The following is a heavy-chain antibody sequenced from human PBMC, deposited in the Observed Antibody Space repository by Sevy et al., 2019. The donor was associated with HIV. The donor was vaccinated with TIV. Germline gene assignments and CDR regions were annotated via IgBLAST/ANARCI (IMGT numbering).Heavy chain of an antibody. CDR3: AREMGYYDSSVGEDAFDI. CDR2: IKQDGSEK. J-gene: IGHJ3*02. V-gene: IGHV3-7*03. Sequence: GGSLRLSCAASGFTFSSYWMSWVRQAPGKGLEWVANIKQDGSEKYYVHSVKGRFTISRDNAKNSLYLQMNSLRAEDTAVYYCAREMGYYDSSVGEDAFDIWGQGTMVTVSS. D-gene: IGHD3-22*01. CDR1: GFTFSSYW.